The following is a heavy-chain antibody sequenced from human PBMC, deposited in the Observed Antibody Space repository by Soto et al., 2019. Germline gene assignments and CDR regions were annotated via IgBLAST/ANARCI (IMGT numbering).Heavy chain of an antibody. CDR1: GFTVSSNY. V-gene: IGHV3-53*01. CDR3: AREGGDYYGSGMDV. J-gene: IGHJ6*02. Sequence: GGSLRLSCAASGFTVSSNYMSWVRQAPGKGLEWVSVIYSGGSTYYADSVKGRFTISRDNSKNTLYLQMNSLRAEDTAVYYCAREGGDYYGSGMDVWGQGTTVTVSS. D-gene: IGHD3-10*01. CDR2: IYSGGST.